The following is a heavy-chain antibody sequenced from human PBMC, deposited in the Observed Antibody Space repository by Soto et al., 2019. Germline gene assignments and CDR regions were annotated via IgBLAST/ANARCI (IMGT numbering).Heavy chain of an antibody. CDR3: ARARLEYSSSSPLTYYYYYGMDV. V-gene: IGHV4-4*02. CDR1: GGSISSSNW. D-gene: IGHD6-6*01. J-gene: IGHJ6*02. CDR2: IYHSGST. Sequence: SETLSLTCAVSGGSISSSNWWSWVRQPPGKGLEWIGEIYHSGSTNYNPSLKSRVTISVDKSKNQFSLKLSSVTAADTAVYYCARARLEYSSSSPLTYYYYYGMDVWGQGTTVTVS.